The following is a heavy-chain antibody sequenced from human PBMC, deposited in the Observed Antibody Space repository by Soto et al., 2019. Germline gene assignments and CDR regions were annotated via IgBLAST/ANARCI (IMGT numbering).Heavy chain of an antibody. CDR2: ISAYNGNT. D-gene: IGHD3-3*01. V-gene: IGHV1-18*04. Sequence: ASVKVSCKASGYTFTSYGISWVRQAPGQGLEWMGWISAYNGNTNYAQKLQGRVTMTTDTSTSTAYMELRSLRSDDTAVYYCARGAIFGVVNAYYFDYWGQGTLVTVSS. CDR3: ARGAIFGVVNAYYFDY. J-gene: IGHJ4*02. CDR1: GYTFTSYG.